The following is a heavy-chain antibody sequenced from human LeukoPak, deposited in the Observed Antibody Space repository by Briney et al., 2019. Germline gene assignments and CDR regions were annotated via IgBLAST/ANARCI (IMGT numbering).Heavy chain of an antibody. CDR1: GFTFSSYA. CDR3: AREFGGYYLLRYFDY. J-gene: IGHJ4*02. CDR2: ISYDGSNK. D-gene: IGHD3-22*01. Sequence: GGSLRLSCAASGFTFSSYAMHWVHQAPGKGLEWVAVISYDGSNKYYADSVKGRFTISRDNSKNTLYLQMNSLRAEDTAVYYCAREFGGYYLLRYFDYWGQGTLVTVSS. V-gene: IGHV3-30-3*01.